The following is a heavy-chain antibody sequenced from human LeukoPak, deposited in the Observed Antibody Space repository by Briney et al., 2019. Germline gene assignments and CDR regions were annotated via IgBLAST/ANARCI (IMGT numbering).Heavy chain of an antibody. CDR3: ARDGSLPDY. J-gene: IGHJ4*02. CDR1: EFTFSRHW. Sequence: PGGSLRLSCAAPEFTFSRHWMHWVRQAPGEGLVWVSYINSDGSSTTYADYVKGRFTISRDNARNTLYLQMNSLRVEDTAVYYCARDGSLPDYWGQGTLVTASS. V-gene: IGHV3-74*01. CDR2: INSDGSST.